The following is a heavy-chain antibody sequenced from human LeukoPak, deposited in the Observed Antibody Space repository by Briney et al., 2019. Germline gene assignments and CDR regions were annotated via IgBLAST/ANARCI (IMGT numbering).Heavy chain of an antibody. CDR1: GFTFSSYS. Sequence: PGGSLRLSCAASGFTFSSYSMNWVRQAPGKGLEWVSSISSSSSYIYYADSVKGRFTISRDNSKNTLYLQMNSLRAEDTAVYYCASGSSGDYFDYWGQGTLVTVSS. D-gene: IGHD3-16*01. J-gene: IGHJ4*02. CDR2: ISSSSSYI. V-gene: IGHV3-21*01. CDR3: ASGSSGDYFDY.